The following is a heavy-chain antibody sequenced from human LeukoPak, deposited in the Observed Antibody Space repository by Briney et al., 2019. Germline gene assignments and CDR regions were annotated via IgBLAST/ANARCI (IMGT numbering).Heavy chain of an antibody. V-gene: IGHV3-23*01. Sequence: QPGGSLRLSCAASGFTFSSYAMNWVRQAPGKGLEWVSSISTTGGTTYYADSVKGRFTISRDNSKNTLYLQMNGLKAEDTAVYYCAKDRVVAVGRFDYWGQGTLVTVSS. CDR1: GFTFSSYA. J-gene: IGHJ4*02. D-gene: IGHD3-22*01. CDR2: ISTTGGTT. CDR3: AKDRVVAVGRFDY.